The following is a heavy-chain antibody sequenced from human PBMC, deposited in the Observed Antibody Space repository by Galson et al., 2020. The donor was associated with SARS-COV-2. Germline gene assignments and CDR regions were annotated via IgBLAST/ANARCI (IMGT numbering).Heavy chain of an antibody. D-gene: IGHD3-22*01. J-gene: IGHJ3*02. CDR1: GFTFSSYW. Sequence: GGSLRLSCAASGFTFSSYWMHWVRQAPGKGLVWVSRINSDGSSTSYADSVKGRFTISRDNAKNTLYLQMNSLRAEDTAMYYCAKEYYYDSSGPLDAFDIWGQGTMVTVSS. CDR3: AKEYYYDSSGPLDAFDI. V-gene: IGHV3-74*01. CDR2: INSDGSST.